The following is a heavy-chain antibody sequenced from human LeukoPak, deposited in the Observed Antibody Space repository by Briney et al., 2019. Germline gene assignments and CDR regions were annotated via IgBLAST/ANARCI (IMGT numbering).Heavy chain of an antibody. CDR2: ISAYNGNT. J-gene: IGHJ5*02. CDR3: ARVLTMVRGAFNWFDP. Sequence: GASVKVSCKGSGYTFTSYGISWVRQAPGQGLEWMGWISAYNGNTNHAQKLQGRVTMTTDTSTSTAYMELRSLRSDDTAVYYCARVLTMVRGAFNWFDPWGQGTLVTVSS. CDR1: GYTFTSYG. V-gene: IGHV1-18*01. D-gene: IGHD3-10*01.